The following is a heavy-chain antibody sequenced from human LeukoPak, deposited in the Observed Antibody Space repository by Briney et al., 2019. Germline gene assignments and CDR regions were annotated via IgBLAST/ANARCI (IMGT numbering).Heavy chain of an antibody. CDR1: GYTLTELS. D-gene: IGHD4-17*01. CDR3: ARGGFYGDYDY. CDR2: FDPEDGET. J-gene: IGHJ4*02. V-gene: IGHV1-24*01. Sequence: ASVKVSCKVSGYTLTELSMHWVRQAPGKGLEWMGGFDPEDGETIYAQKFQGRVTMTTDTSTSTAYMELRSLRSDDTAVYYCARGGFYGDYDYWGQGTLVTVSS.